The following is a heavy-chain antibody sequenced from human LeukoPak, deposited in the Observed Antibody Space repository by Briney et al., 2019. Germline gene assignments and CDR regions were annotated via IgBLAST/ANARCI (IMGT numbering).Heavy chain of an antibody. CDR3: AKDRPNYYETSGPLEGDALDT. V-gene: IGHV3-30*18. Sequence: PGGSLRLSCAASGFTFSSYSMNWVRQAPGKGLEWVAIVSNDGNLQKYADSVWGRFTISRDNSENTVYLEMNNLRPEDTALYYCAKDRPNYYETSGPLEGDALDTWGQGTLVIVSS. J-gene: IGHJ3*02. CDR1: GFTFSSYS. D-gene: IGHD3-22*01. CDR2: VSNDGNLQ.